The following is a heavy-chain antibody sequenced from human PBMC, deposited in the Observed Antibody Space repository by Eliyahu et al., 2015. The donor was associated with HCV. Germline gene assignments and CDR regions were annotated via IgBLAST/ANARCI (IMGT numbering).Heavy chain of an antibody. CDR3: ARDSNRVRHFDSGPYHKAFFDY. V-gene: IGHV1-69*06. D-gene: IGHD3-10*01. J-gene: IGHJ4*02. Sequence: QVQLVQSGAEVKKPGSSVRVSCKASEXSFAXXPISWVRQAPGQXLEWMGGIIPLFGAADYARKFQGRVTISAVRSTTTVFLELSSLTSDDTAVYYCARDSNRVRHFDSGPYHKAFFDYWGQGTLLTVSS. CDR1: EXSFAXXP. CDR2: IIPLFGAA.